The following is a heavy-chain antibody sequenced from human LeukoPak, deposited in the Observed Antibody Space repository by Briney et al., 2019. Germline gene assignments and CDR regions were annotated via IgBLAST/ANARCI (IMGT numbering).Heavy chain of an antibody. V-gene: IGHV3-23*01. Sequence: GGSLRLSCAASGFSFNAYAMTWVRQAPGKGLEWVSSITKTGRTTSYTGSVKGRFTISRDNSKNTLHLQMNRLRVEYTALYFCAKDHDNTDSYYYFDSWGLGTLVTVSS. CDR1: GFSFNAYA. J-gene: IGHJ4*02. D-gene: IGHD3-10*01. CDR3: AKDHDNTDSYYYFDS. CDR2: ITKTGRTT.